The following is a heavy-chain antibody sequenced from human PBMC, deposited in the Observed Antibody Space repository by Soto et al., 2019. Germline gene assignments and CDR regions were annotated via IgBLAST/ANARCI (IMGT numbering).Heavy chain of an antibody. V-gene: IGHV4-34*01. Sequence: SETLSLTCAVYGGSFSGYYWSWIRPPPGKGLEWIGEINHSGSTNYNPSLKSRVTISVDTSKNQFSLKLSSVTAADTAVYYCARVMVAAAGMHSPSYYYYGMDVWGQGTTVTVSS. CDR1: GGSFSGYY. J-gene: IGHJ6*02. CDR3: ARVMVAAAGMHSPSYYYYGMDV. CDR2: INHSGST. D-gene: IGHD6-13*01.